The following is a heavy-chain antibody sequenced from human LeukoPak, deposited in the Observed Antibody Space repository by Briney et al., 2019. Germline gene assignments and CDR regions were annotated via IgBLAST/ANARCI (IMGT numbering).Heavy chain of an antibody. CDR3: ARFYSGYGNYYYYMDV. J-gene: IGHJ6*03. CDR2: INPNTGGT. V-gene: IGHV1-2*02. D-gene: IGHD5-12*01. Sequence: GASVKVSCKASGYNFTGYYLHWVRQAPGQGLEWMGWINPNTGGTNYAQKFQGRVTMTRDTSISTAYMELSMLRSDDTAVYYCARFYSGYGNYYYYMDVWGKGTTVTVSS. CDR1: GYNFTGYY.